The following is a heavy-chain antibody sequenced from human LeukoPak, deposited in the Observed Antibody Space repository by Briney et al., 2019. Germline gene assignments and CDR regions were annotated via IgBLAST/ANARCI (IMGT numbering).Heavy chain of an antibody. CDR1: GYTFTGYY. Sequence: ASVKVSCKASGYTFTGYYMHWVRQAPGQGLEWMGWINPNSGGTNYAQKFQGRVTMTRDTSISTAYMELSRLRSDDTAVYYCARGLRGYCSGGSCYRGASDIWGQETMVTVSS. CDR2: INPNSGGT. J-gene: IGHJ3*02. CDR3: ARGLRGYCSGGSCYRGASDI. V-gene: IGHV1-2*02. D-gene: IGHD2-15*01.